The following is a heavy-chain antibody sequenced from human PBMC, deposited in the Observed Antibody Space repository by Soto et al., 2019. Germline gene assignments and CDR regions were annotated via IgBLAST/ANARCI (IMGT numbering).Heavy chain of an antibody. V-gene: IGHV3-30-3*01. D-gene: IGHD6-13*01. CDR3: ARGRGSWEYYFDY. CDR2: ISYDGSNK. J-gene: IGHJ4*02. Sequence: GSLRLSCAASGFTFSSYAMHWVRQAPGKGLEWVAVISYDGSNKYYADSVKGRFTISRDNSKNTLYLQMNSLRAEDTAVYYCARGRGSWEYYFDYWGQGTLVTVSS. CDR1: GFTFSSYA.